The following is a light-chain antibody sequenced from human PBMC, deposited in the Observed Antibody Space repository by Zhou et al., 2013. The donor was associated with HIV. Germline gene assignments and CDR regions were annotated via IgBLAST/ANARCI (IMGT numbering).Light chain of an antibody. CDR3: QQYGSSPIT. J-gene: IGKJ4*01. V-gene: IGKV3-20*01. CDR2: GTS. Sequence: EIVLTQSPGTLSLSPGERATLSCRASQSVSSTYLAWYQQKPGQAPRLLIYGTSSRATGIPDRFSGRGSGTDFTLTISRLEPEDFAVYYCQQYGSSPITFGGGPRWRS. CDR1: QSVSSTY.